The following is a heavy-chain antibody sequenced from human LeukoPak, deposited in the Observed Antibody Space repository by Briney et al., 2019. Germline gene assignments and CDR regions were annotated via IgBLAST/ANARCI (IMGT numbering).Heavy chain of an antibody. CDR3: AKDNDYGDFSRLGGMDV. V-gene: IGHV3-30*18. D-gene: IGHD4-17*01. CDR2: ISYDGSNK. Sequence: PGRSLRLSCAASGFTFSSYGMHWVRQAPGKGLEWVAVISYDGSNKYYADCVKGRFTISRDNSKNTLYLQMNSLRAEDTAVYYCAKDNDYGDFSRLGGMDVWGQGTTVTVSS. J-gene: IGHJ6*02. CDR1: GFTFSSYG.